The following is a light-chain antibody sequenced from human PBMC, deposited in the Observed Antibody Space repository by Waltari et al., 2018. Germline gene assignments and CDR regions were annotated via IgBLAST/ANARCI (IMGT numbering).Light chain of an antibody. V-gene: IGLV2-14*03. J-gene: IGLJ2*01. Sequence: QSALTQPASGSGSPGQSITSPCTGTSGDLGASDSVSWYPQHSDKAPKLIIYYVPKRPSGVSNRFSGSKSGTSASLTISGLQADDEANYYCCSYTSDITWIFGGGTKLTVL. CDR3: CSYTSDITWI. CDR1: SGDLGASDS. CDR2: YVP.